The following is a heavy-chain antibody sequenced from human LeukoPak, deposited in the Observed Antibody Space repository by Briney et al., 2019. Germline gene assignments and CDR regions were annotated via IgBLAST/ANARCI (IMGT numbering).Heavy chain of an antibody. V-gene: IGHV3-33*01. J-gene: IGHJ4*02. D-gene: IGHD6-6*01. CDR3: ARAHSSSSTFDL. Sequence: GGSLRLSCAASGFTFSDYGIHWVRQAPGQGLEWVALIWYDGSKKYYADSVKGRFTISRDNTKNTLYLQLNSLRADDTAVYYGARAHSSSSTFDLWGQGTLVTVSS. CDR2: IWYDGSKK. CDR1: GFTFSDYG.